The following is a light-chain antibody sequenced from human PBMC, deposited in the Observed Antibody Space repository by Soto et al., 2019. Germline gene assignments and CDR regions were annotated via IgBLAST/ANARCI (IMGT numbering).Light chain of an antibody. CDR3: LQHKSYPIT. J-gene: IGKJ5*01. CDR2: AAS. V-gene: IGKV1-17*01. CDR1: QGIRNA. Sequence: DIQMTQSPSSLSASVGDRVTITCRASQGIRNALGWYQQKPGKAPKRLIYAASSLQSGVPSRFSGSGSGTEFTLTISSLQPEDFATYYCLQHKSYPITFGQGKRLENK.